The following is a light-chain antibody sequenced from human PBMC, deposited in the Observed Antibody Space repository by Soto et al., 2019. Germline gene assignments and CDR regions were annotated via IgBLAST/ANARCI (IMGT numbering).Light chain of an antibody. Sequence: DIQMTQSPSTLSASVGDRVTITCRASQSISTFLAWYQQKPGKAPKLLIYDASSLESGVPSRFSGSGSGTEFTLTISSLQPDDFATYYCQQYNSYSPRTFGQGTKVDIK. CDR2: DAS. J-gene: IGKJ1*01. V-gene: IGKV1-5*01. CDR1: QSISTF. CDR3: QQYNSYSPRT.